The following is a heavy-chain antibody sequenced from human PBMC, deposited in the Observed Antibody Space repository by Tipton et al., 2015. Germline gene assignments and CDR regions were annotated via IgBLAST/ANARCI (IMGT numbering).Heavy chain of an antibody. CDR1: GFTVSTNY. V-gene: IGHV3-23*01. CDR2: LSGSGGSK. D-gene: IGHD1-14*01. CDR3: AKVSVPGTNLYYYSGMDV. J-gene: IGHJ6*02. Sequence: SLRLSCAASGFTVSTNYMTWVRQAPGKGLEWVSGLSGSGGSKYYADSVKGRFTISRDNSKNTLYLQMNSLRAEDTAVYYCAKVSVPGTNLYYYSGMDVWGQGTTVSVSS.